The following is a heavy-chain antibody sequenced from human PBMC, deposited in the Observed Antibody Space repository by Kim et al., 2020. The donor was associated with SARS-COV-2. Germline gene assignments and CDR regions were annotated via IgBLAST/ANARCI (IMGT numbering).Heavy chain of an antibody. J-gene: IGHJ4*02. CDR3: ARKVNGDYFDY. Sequence: DTGYSPSFTGQVTISADKSISTAYLQWSSLKASDTAMYYCARKVNGDYFDYWGQGTLVTVSS. D-gene: IGHD4-17*01. CDR2: DT. V-gene: IGHV5-51*01.